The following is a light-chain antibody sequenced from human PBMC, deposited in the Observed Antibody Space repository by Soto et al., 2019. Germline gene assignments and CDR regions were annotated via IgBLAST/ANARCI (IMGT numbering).Light chain of an antibody. V-gene: IGKV1-5*03. CDR1: QSISTW. CDR3: QQYNTYPLT. J-gene: IGKJ4*01. Sequence: DIQMTQSPSTLSASVGDRVTITCRASQSISTWLAWYQQKPGKAPKLLIYKAASLESGVPSRFSGSGSGTEFTLTINSLQPDEFATYYCQQYNTYPLTFGGGTTVEIK. CDR2: KAA.